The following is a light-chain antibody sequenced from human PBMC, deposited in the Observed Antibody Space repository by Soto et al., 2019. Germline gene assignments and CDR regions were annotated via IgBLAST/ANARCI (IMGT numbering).Light chain of an antibody. CDR1: QSVSNN. J-gene: IGKJ5*01. Sequence: IVLTQSPGSLSLSKGERATLSCRASQSVSNNLAWSQQKPGQAPRLLIYGASTRATGIPARISGSWSGTDFTLTINRLEPEDFAVYYCKQYGSSITVGQGTRLEIK. CDR2: GAS. V-gene: IGKV3-20*01. CDR3: KQYGSSIT.